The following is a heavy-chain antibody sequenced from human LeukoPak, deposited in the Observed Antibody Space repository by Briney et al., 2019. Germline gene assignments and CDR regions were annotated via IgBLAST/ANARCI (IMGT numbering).Heavy chain of an antibody. V-gene: IGHV3-66*01. CDR3: ATGELVRSGSPY. Sequence: PGGSLRLSCAASGFTVSNHYMSWVRQAPGKGPEWVSIIYSSGATSYVDSVKGRFTISRDNSENTVHLQMNSLRADDTAVYYCATGELVRSGSPYWGQGTLVTVSS. J-gene: IGHJ4*02. D-gene: IGHD3-10*01. CDR2: IYSSGAT. CDR1: GFTVSNHY.